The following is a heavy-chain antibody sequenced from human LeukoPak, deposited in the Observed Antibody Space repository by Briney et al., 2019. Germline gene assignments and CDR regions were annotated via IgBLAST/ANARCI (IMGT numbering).Heavy chain of an antibody. CDR1: GYTFTSYA. V-gene: IGHV1-69*13. CDR2: IIPIFGTA. Sequence: GASVKVSCKASGYTFTSYAMNWVRQAPGQGLEWMGGIIPIFGTANYAQKFQGRVTITADESTSTAYMELSSLRSEDTAVYYCARGDLHYYDSSGYPTATDFDYWGQGTLVTVSS. CDR3: ARGDLHYYDSSGYPTATDFDY. D-gene: IGHD3-22*01. J-gene: IGHJ4*02.